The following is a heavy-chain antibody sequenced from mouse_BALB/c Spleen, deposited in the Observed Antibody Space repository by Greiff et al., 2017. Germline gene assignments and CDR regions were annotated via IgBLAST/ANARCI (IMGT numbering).Heavy chain of an antibody. D-gene: IGHD2-4*01. CDR3: ARRGDYDVFAY. CDR2: ISSGGSYT. Sequence: EVQGVESGGGLVKPGGSLKLSCAASGFTFSSYAMSWVRQTPEKRLEWVATISSGGSYTYYPDSVKGRFTISRDNAKNTLYLQMSSLRSEDTAMYYCARRGDYDVFAYWGQGTLVTVSA. J-gene: IGHJ3*01. V-gene: IGHV5-9-3*01. CDR1: GFTFSSYA.